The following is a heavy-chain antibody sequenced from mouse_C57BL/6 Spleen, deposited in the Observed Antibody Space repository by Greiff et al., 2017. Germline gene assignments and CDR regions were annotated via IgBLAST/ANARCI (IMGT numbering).Heavy chain of an antibody. D-gene: IGHD1-1*01. V-gene: IGHV5-16*01. CDR3: ARDYYGSDWYFDV. Sequence: EVKVEESEGGLVQPGSSMKLSCTASGFTFSDYYMAWVRQVPEKGLEWVANINYDGSSTYYLDSLKTRFIISRDKAKNILYLQMSSLKSEDTATYYCARDYYGSDWYFDVWGTGTTVTVSS. CDR1: GFTFSDYY. CDR2: INYDGSST. J-gene: IGHJ1*03.